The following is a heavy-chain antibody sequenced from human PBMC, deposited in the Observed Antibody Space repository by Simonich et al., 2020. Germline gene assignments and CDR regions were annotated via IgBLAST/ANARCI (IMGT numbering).Heavy chain of an antibody. J-gene: IGHJ4*02. D-gene: IGHD1-26*01. CDR2: INHSGST. Sequence: QVQLQQWGAGLLKPSETLSLTCAVYGGSFSGYYWSWIRHPPGRGLEWNGEINHSGSTNSQPSLKSRVTISVDTSKNQFSLKLSSVTAADTAVYYCARGLIGGSYYYWGQGTLVTVSS. V-gene: IGHV4-34*01. CDR3: ARGLIGGSYYY. CDR1: GGSFSGYY.